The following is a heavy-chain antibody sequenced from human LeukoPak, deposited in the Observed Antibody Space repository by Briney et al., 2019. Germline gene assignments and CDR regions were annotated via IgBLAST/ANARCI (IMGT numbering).Heavy chain of an antibody. Sequence: SETLSLTSTVSGDSVSISHWSWIRQPPGKGLEWIGDMYTSGTTNYNPSPKTRVTLSTDTSRNQLSLRLRSLTAADTAVYYCARLVFFDYISAVTEVSFYYMDSWGKGTMVIVSS. CDR3: ARLVFFDYISAVTEVSFYYMDS. D-gene: IGHD6-25*01. J-gene: IGHJ6*03. CDR1: GDSVSISH. CDR2: MYTSGTT. V-gene: IGHV4-4*09.